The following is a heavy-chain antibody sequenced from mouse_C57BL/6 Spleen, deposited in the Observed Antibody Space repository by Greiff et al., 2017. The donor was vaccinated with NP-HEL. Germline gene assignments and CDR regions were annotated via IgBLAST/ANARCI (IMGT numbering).Heavy chain of an antibody. D-gene: IGHD2-1*01. CDR2: IYPGSGST. CDR1: GYTFTSYW. CDR3: ARSGIYSLEGFDY. Sequence: QVQLQQPGAELVKPGASVKMSCKASGYTFTSYWITWVKQRPGQGLEWIGDIYPGSGSTNYNEKFKSKATLTVDTSSSTAYMQLSSLTSEDSAVYYCARSGIYSLEGFDYWGQGTTLTVSS. J-gene: IGHJ2*01. V-gene: IGHV1-55*01.